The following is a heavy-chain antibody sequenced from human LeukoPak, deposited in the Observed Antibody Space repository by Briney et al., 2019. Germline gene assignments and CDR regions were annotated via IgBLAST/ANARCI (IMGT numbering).Heavy chain of an antibody. CDR1: GFTFSSYW. J-gene: IGHJ3*02. Sequence: PGGSLRLSCAASGFTFSSYWMHWVRQAPGKGLVWVSRINSDGGSTSYADSVKGRFTISRDNAKNTLYLQMNSLRAEDTAVYYCASQWLVLAFDIWGQGTMVTVSS. CDR2: INSDGGST. V-gene: IGHV3-74*01. D-gene: IGHD6-19*01. CDR3: ASQWLVLAFDI.